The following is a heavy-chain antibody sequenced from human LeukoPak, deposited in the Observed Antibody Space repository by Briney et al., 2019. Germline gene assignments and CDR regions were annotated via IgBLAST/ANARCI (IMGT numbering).Heavy chain of an antibody. J-gene: IGHJ5*02. V-gene: IGHV3-74*01. CDR2: INSDGSST. Sequence: GGSLRLSCAASGFTFSSYWMHWVRQAPGKGLVWASRINSDGSSTSYADSVKGRFTISRDNAKNTLYLQMNSLRAEDTAVYYCARDLGGSSWPDNWFDPWGQGTLVTVSS. CDR1: GFTFSSYW. CDR3: ARDLGGSSWPDNWFDP. D-gene: IGHD6-13*01.